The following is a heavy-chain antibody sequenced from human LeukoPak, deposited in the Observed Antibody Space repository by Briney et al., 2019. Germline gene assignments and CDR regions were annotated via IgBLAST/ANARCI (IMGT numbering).Heavy chain of an antibody. J-gene: IGHJ4*02. CDR3: ARDTTGFDY. Sequence: SETLSLTCTVSGVSISSSSYYWGWIRQPPGKGLEWIGSIYYSGSTYYNPSLKSRVTISVDTSKNQFSLKLSSVTAADTAVYYCARDTTGFDYWGQGTLVTVTS. CDR1: GVSISSSSYY. V-gene: IGHV4-39*07. D-gene: IGHD4-11*01. CDR2: IYYSGST.